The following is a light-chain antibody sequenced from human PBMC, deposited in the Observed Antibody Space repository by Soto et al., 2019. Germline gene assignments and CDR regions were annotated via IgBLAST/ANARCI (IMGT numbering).Light chain of an antibody. V-gene: IGKV3-15*01. Sequence: EIVSTHSPATRSFARVERATLSCRASQSVSSNLAWYQQKPGQAPRLLIYGASTRATGIPARFSGSGSGTEFTLTISSLQSEHFAVYYCQQYNNWPPITFGQGTRLEIK. J-gene: IGKJ5*01. CDR3: QQYNNWPPIT. CDR2: GAS. CDR1: QSVSSN.